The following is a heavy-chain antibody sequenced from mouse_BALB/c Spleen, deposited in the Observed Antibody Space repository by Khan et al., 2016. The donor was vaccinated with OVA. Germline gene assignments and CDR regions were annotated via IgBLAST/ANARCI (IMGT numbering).Heavy chain of an antibody. Sequence: VQLKESGGGLVQPGGSRKLSCAASGFTFSRFGMHWVRQAPEKGLEWVAYISSGSSSIYYADTVKGRFTISRDNPKNTLFPQMTSLRSEDTAMYYCARDSNFDYWGQGTTLTVSS. CDR2: ISSGSSSI. CDR3: ARDSNFDY. J-gene: IGHJ2*01. CDR1: GFTFSRFG. V-gene: IGHV5-17*02.